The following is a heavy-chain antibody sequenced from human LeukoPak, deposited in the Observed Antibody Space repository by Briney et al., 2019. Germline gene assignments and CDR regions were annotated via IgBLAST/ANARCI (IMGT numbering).Heavy chain of an antibody. J-gene: IGHJ4*02. CDR3: ARESPIVATIDY. V-gene: IGHV4-39*07. CDR2: IYYTGST. D-gene: IGHD5-12*01. Sequence: SETLSLTCIVSGGSFSTSSYFWGWIRQPPGKGLEWIGTIYYTGSTYYNPSLKSRVTISVDTSKNQFSLKLSSVTAADTAVYYCARESPIVATIDYWGQGTLVTVSS. CDR1: GGSFSTSSYF.